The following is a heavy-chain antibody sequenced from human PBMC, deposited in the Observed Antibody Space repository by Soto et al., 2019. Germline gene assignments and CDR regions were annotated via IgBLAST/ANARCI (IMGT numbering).Heavy chain of an antibody. V-gene: IGHV3-21*01. CDR1: GFTFSSYS. CDR3: ARTSTVTTMRVDY. J-gene: IGHJ4*02. CDR2: ISSSSSYI. D-gene: IGHD4-17*01. Sequence: GGSLRLSCAASGFTFSSYSMNWVRQAPGKGLEWVSSISSSSSYIYYADSVKGRFTISRDNAKNSLYLQMNSLRAEDTAVYYCARTSTVTTMRVDYWGQGTLVTVSS.